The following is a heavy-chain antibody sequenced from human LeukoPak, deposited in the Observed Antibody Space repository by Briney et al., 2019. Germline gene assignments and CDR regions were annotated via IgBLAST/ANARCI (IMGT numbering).Heavy chain of an antibody. J-gene: IGHJ3*02. CDR1: GGSITNDDYF. V-gene: IGHV4-39*01. CDR2: FYYTGST. D-gene: IGHD4/OR15-4a*01. Sequence: SETLSLTCTVSGGSITNDDYFWGWIRQPPGKGLEWIGSFYYTGSTYYNPSLKSRVTISIDTSKIQFSLKLTSVTAADTAVYYCARVRLDYLTYDPFEIWGQGTMVTVSS. CDR3: ARVRLDYLTYDPFEI.